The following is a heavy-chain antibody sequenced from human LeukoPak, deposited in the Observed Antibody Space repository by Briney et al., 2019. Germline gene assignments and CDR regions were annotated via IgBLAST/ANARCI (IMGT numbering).Heavy chain of an antibody. CDR1: GFTFTNAW. D-gene: IGHD3-10*01. Sequence: PGTSLRLSCATSGFTFTNAWMSWVRQAPGKGLEWVGRIRSQTYGGTADYAAPVKGRFTISRDDSKDTLYLEMNSLKTEDTAVYYCTTDLRWEFIPFDYWGQGTLVTVSS. CDR2: IRSQTYGGTA. V-gene: IGHV3-15*01. CDR3: TTDLRWEFIPFDY. J-gene: IGHJ4*02.